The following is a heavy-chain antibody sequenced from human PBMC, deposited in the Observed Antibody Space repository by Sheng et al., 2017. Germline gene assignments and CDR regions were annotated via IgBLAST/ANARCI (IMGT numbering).Heavy chain of an antibody. J-gene: IGHJ6*02. Sequence: EVQLVESGGSVVQMGGSLRLSCAASGFTFDDYAMHWVRQVPGKGLEWVSFINWDGSETYYGDSVKGRFTISRDNRKSSLSLEMNSLRPEDSALYYCIKDLRTHFYGMDVWGRGTPVTV. CDR2: INWDGSET. V-gene: IGHV3-43D*04. CDR1: GFTFDDYA. CDR3: IKDLRTHFYGMDV.